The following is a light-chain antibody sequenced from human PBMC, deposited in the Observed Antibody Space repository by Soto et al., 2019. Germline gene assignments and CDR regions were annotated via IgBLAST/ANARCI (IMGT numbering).Light chain of an antibody. V-gene: IGLV2-23*02. CDR2: EVV. CDR1: ISDVGPYNL. Sequence: QSALTQPASVSGSPGQSITISCTGSISDVGPYNLVSWYQHHPGKAPKLMISEVVKRPSGVSNRFSGSKSGNTASLTISWLQAEDEADYYCCSYAGSSMFVFGGGTKLTVL. J-gene: IGLJ2*01. CDR3: CSYAGSSMFV.